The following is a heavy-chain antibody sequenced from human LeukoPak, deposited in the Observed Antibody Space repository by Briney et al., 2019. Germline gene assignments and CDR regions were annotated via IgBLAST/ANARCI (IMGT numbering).Heavy chain of an antibody. J-gene: IGHJ4*02. CDR1: GFTVSSNY. CDR2: IRYDGSNK. D-gene: IGHD6-19*01. Sequence: PGGSLRLSCAASGFTVSSNYMSWVRQAPGKGLEWVAFIRYDGSNKYYADSVKGRFTISRDNSKNTLYLQMNSLRAEDTAVYYCAKDRFASSGWYGYFDYWGQGTLVTVSS. CDR3: AKDRFASSGWYGYFDY. V-gene: IGHV3-30*02.